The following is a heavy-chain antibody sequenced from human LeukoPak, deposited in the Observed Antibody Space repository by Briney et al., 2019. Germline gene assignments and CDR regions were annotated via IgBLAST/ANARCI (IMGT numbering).Heavy chain of an antibody. J-gene: IGHJ5*02. CDR2: INHSGST. D-gene: IGHD6-6*01. CDR3: ARGNRIAATNWFDP. Sequence: SETLSLTCTVSGGSISSSSYYWSWIRQPPGKGLEWIGEINHSGSTNYNPSLKSRVTISVDTSKNQFSLKLSSVTAADTAVYYCARGNRIAATNWFDPWGQGLLVTVSS. CDR1: GGSISSSSYY. V-gene: IGHV4-39*07.